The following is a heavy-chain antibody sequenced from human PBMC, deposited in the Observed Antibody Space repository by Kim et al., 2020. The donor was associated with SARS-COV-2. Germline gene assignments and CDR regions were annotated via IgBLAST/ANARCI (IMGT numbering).Heavy chain of an antibody. CDR2: ISTTGGST. CDR3: ASDLLGGPPDY. V-gene: IGHV3-21*04. Sequence: GGSLRLSCATSGFTFSHYAMHWVRQAPGKGLEWVSCISTTGGSTYYADSVKGRFTISRDNAKNSLYLQMNSLRAEDTAVYYCASDLLGGPPDYWGQGTL. CDR1: GFTFSHYA. D-gene: IGHD3-10*01. J-gene: IGHJ4*02.